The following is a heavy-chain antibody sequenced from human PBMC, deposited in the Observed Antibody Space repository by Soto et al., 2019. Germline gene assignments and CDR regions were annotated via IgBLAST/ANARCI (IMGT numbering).Heavy chain of an antibody. CDR3: AKRTIGSSYDY. CDR2: ISGSGGST. D-gene: IGHD6-13*01. J-gene: IGHJ4*02. V-gene: IGHV3-23*01. Sequence: EVQLLESGGGLVQPGGSLRLSCAASGFTFSSYAMNWVRQAPGKGLEWVSVISGSGGSTYYADSVKGRFTISRGNSKNTLYLQMNSLRAEDTAVYYGAKRTIGSSYDYWGQGTLVTVSS. CDR1: GFTFSSYA.